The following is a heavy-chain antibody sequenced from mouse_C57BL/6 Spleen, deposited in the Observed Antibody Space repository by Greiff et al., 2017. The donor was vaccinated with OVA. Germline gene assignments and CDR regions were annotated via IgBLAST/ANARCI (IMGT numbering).Heavy chain of an antibody. CDR2: IYPSDSET. CDR3: ARGGYGYVPFDY. D-gene: IGHD2-2*01. J-gene: IGHJ2*01. V-gene: IGHV1-61*01. Sequence: VQLQQPGAELVRPGSSVKLSCKASGYTFTSYWMDWVKQRPGQGLEWIGNIYPSDSETHYNQKFKDKATLTVDKSSSTAYMQLSSLTSEDSAVYYCARGGYGYVPFDYWGQGTTLTVSS. CDR1: GYTFTSYW.